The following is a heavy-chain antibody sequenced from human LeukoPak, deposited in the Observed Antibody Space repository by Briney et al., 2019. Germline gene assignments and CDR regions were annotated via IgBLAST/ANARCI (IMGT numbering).Heavy chain of an antibody. D-gene: IGHD6-13*01. J-gene: IGHJ5*02. V-gene: IGHV3-23*01. CDR2: ISGSGGST. Sequence: GGSLRLSCAGSGFTFSSYAMSWVRQAPGKGLEWVSAISGSGGSTYYADSVKGRFTISRDNSKNTLYLQMNSLRAEDTAVYYCAKDLLDSSSWYGKNNWFDPWGQGTLVTVSS. CDR1: GFTFSSYA. CDR3: AKDLLDSSSWYGKNNWFDP.